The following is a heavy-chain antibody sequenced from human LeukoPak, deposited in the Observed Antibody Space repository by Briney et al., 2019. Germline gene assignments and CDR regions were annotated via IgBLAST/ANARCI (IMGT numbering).Heavy chain of an antibody. J-gene: IGHJ6*03. CDR2: IYYSGST. CDR3: ARISDRENYFYYMDV. Sequence: PSETLSLTCTVSGGSISSSSYYWGWIRQPPGKGLEWIGSIYYSGSTYYNPSLRSRVTISVDTSKNQFSLKLSSVTAADTAVYYCARISDRENYFYYMDVWGKGTTVTISS. V-gene: IGHV4-39*07. CDR1: GGSISSSSYY.